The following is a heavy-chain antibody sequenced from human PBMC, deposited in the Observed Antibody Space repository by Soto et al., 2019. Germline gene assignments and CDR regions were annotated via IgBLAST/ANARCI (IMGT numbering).Heavy chain of an antibody. Sequence: SETLSLTCSVSGVSIISSSYYWVLIRQPPGKGLEWIGSIQYRGNTYYNPSLKSRVTISVDTSKNQFSLKLSSVTAADTAVCDCAHYTLATMFASWGKGTLVT. CDR1: GVSIISSSYY. V-gene: IGHV4-39*01. D-gene: IGHD5-12*01. CDR3: AHYTLATMFAS. J-gene: IGHJ4*02. CDR2: IQYRGNT.